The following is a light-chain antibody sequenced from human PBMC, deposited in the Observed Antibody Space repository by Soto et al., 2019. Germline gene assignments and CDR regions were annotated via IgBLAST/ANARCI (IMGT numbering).Light chain of an antibody. Sequence: EIVLTQSPGTLSLSPGERATLSCRASQSVDSTYLAWYQQKPDQSPRLLIYATSTRAAGIPDRFSGSGSGTDLTLTISRLEPDDVAVYYCQQYDTSPPMYTFGQGTKVDIK. J-gene: IGKJ2*01. CDR3: QQYDTSPPMYT. CDR2: ATS. V-gene: IGKV3-20*01. CDR1: QSVDSTY.